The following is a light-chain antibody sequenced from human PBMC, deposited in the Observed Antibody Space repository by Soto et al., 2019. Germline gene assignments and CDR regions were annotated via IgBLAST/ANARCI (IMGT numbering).Light chain of an antibody. CDR3: SSYTSSSTYV. V-gene: IGLV2-18*02. J-gene: IGLJ1*01. CDR1: SSDVGSYNR. Sequence: QSALTQPPSVSGSPGQSVTISCTGTSSDVGSYNRVSWYQQPPGTAPKLMIYEVSNRPSGVPDRFSGSKSGNTASLTISGLQAEDEVDYYCSSYTSSSTYVFGTGTKVTAL. CDR2: EVS.